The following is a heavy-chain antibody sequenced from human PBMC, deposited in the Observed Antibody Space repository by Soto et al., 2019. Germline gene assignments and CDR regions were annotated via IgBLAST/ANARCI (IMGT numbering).Heavy chain of an antibody. D-gene: IGHD4-4*01. CDR1: GGSFSGYY. J-gene: IGHJ5*02. CDR2: INHSGST. CDR3: ARHAFDYSNYPYNWFDP. V-gene: IGHV4-34*01. Sequence: SETLSLTCAVYGGSFSGYYWSWIRQPPGKGLEWIGEINHSGSTNYNPSLKSRVTISVDTSKNQFSLKLSSVTAADTAVYYCARHAFDYSNYPYNWFDPWGQGTLVTVS.